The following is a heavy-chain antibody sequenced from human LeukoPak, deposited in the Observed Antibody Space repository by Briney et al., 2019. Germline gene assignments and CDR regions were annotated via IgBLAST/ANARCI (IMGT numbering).Heavy chain of an antibody. CDR1: GGSFSGYY. V-gene: IGHV4-34*01. D-gene: IGHD3-9*01. J-gene: IGHJ4*02. CDR3: ARSLPLRYFDWLRSARYYFDY. CDR2: INHSGST. Sequence: SETLSLTCAVYGGSFSGYYWSWIRQPPGKGLEWIGEINHSGSTNYNPSLKSRVTISVDTSKNQFSLKLSSVTAADTAVYYCARSLPLRYFDWLRSARYYFDYWGQGTLVTVSS.